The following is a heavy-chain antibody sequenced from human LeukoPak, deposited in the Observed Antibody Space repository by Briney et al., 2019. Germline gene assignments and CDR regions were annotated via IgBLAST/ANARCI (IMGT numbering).Heavy chain of an antibody. CDR2: IRYDGSNT. J-gene: IGHJ4*02. CDR1: GFTFSGYG. D-gene: IGHD5-24*01. CDR3: ARAAGEMATIRY. Sequence: GGSLRLSCAASGFTFSGYGMHWVRQTPGKGLEWVAFIRYDGSNTYYADSVKGRFTISRDNAKNSLYLQMNSLRAEDTAVYYCARAAGEMATIRYWGQGTLVTVSS. V-gene: IGHV3-30*02.